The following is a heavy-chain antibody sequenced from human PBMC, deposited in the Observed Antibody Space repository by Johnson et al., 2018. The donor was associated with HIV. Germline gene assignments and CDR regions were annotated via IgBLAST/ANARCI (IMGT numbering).Heavy chain of an antibody. CDR2: IRYDGDNQ. CDR1: GFSFSNYA. CDR3: AKDEAQTLASAGRDAFDF. Sequence: VQLVESGGGLVQPGGSLRLTCKASGFSFSNYAIHWVRQAPGKGLEWVTFIRYDGDNQYYGDSVKGRFTISRDNSKNTLYLQMNGLRPEDTAVYYCAKDEAQTLASAGRDAFDFWGQGTAVTV. J-gene: IGHJ3*01. V-gene: IGHV3-30*02. D-gene: IGHD6-13*01.